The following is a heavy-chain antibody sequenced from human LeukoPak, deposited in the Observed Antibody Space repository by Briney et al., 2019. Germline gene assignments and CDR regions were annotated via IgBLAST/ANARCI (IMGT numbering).Heavy chain of an antibody. V-gene: IGHV4-34*01. Sequence: SETLSLTCAVYGGSFSGYYWSWIRQPPGKGLEWIGEINHSGSTNYNPSLKSRVTISVDTSKNQFSLKLSSVTAADTAVYYCAREGPSAATDYWGQGTLVTVSS. CDR2: INHSGST. CDR3: AREGPSAATDY. CDR1: GGSFSGYY. D-gene: IGHD6-13*01. J-gene: IGHJ4*02.